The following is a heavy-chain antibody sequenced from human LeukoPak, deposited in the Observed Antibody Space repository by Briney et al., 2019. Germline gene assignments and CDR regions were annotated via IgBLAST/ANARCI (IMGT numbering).Heavy chain of an antibody. Sequence: ASETLSLTCGVSGGSFINTNWWTWVRQPPGKGLEWIGEVHLDGRTNYNPSLESRLTMSVDVSENQVSLKLTSVTAADTAVYYCAREGGFYRPLDYSGQGTLVTVSS. D-gene: IGHD3-3*01. CDR3: AREGGFYRPLDY. J-gene: IGHJ4*02. CDR2: VHLDGRT. V-gene: IGHV4-4*02. CDR1: GGSFINTNW.